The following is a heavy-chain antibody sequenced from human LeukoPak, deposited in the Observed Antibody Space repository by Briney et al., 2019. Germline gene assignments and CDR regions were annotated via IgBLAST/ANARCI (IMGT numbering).Heavy chain of an antibody. D-gene: IGHD3-10*01. CDR2: IKQDGSER. J-gene: IGHJ4*02. V-gene: IGHV3-7*03. Sequence: GGSLRLSCAASGFTSSSYWMSWVRQAPGKGLEWVANIKQDGSERYYVDSVKGRFTVSRDSSKNTLYLQMNSLRAEDTAVYYCARDSLYGSGSLDYWGQGAPVTVSS. CDR3: ARDSLYGSGSLDY. CDR1: GFTSSSYW.